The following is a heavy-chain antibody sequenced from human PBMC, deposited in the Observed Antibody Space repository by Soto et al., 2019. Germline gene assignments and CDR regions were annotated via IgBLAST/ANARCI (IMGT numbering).Heavy chain of an antibody. CDR1: GASISRFY. CDR2: IYYSGST. J-gene: IGHJ6*02. CDR3: ARRDGLYYYGMDV. V-gene: IGHV4-59*08. Sequence: PSETLSLTCTVSGASISRFYWSWIRQPPGKGLEWIGSIYYSGSTYYNPSLKSRVTISVDTSKNQFSLKLSSVTAADTAVYYCARRDGLYYYGMDVWGQGTTVTVSS.